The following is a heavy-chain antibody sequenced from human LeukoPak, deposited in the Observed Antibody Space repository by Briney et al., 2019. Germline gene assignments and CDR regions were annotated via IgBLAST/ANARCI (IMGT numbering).Heavy chain of an antibody. J-gene: IGHJ4*02. Sequence: AGGSLRLSCAASGFTFSNYWMSWVRQAPGKELEWVANIKQDGSEIYYVDSVKGRFTISRDNGKNSLYLQMNSLRAEDTAVYYCARYRHLGYWGQGTLVTVSS. V-gene: IGHV3-7*01. CDR3: ARYRHLGY. CDR2: IKQDGSEI. CDR1: GFTFSNYW.